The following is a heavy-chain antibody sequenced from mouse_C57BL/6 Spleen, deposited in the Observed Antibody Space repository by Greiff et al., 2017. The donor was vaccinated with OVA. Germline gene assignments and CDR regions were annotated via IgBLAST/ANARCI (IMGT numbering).Heavy chain of an antibody. CDR2: IHPNSGST. CDR3: APLITTVVAPFAY. D-gene: IGHD1-1*01. J-gene: IGHJ3*01. V-gene: IGHV1-64*01. Sequence: QVQLQQPGAELVKPGASVKLSCKASGYTFTSYWMHWVKQRPGQGLEWIGMIHPNSGSTNYNEKFKSKATLTVDKSSSTAYMQLSSLTSEDSAVYYCAPLITTVVAPFAYWGQGTLVTVSA. CDR1: GYTFTSYW.